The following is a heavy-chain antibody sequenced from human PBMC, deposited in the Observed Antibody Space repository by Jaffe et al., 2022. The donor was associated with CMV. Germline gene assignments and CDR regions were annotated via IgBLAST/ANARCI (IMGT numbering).Heavy chain of an antibody. CDR1: GFTFSSYS. CDR3: ARDGRVGATTQGYYGMDV. Sequence: EVQLVESGGGLVKPGGSLRLSCAASGFTFSSYSMNWVRQAPGKGLEWVSSISSSSSYIYYADSVKGRFTISRDNAKNSLYLQMNSLRAEDTAVYYCARDGRVGATTQGYYGMDVWGQGTTVTVSS. D-gene: IGHD1-26*01. V-gene: IGHV3-21*01. J-gene: IGHJ6*02. CDR2: ISSSSSYI.